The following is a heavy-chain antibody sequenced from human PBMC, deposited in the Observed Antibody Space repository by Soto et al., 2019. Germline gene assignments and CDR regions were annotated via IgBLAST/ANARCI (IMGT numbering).Heavy chain of an antibody. CDR1: GYSFTSYW. Sequence: PGESLKISCKGSGYSFTSYWIGWVRQMPGKGLEWMGIIYPGDSDTRYSPSFQGQVTISADKSISTAYLQWSSLKASDTAMYYCARTAAAGNKYYGTYVWGQGTTVPVAS. CDR3: ARTAAAGNKYYGTYV. D-gene: IGHD6-13*01. J-gene: IGHJ6*02. CDR2: IYPGDSDT. V-gene: IGHV5-51*01.